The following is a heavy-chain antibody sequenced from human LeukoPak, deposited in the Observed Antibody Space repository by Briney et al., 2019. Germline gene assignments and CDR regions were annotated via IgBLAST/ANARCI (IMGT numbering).Heavy chain of an antibody. CDR2: SDPNSGDT. CDR3: ARDSHTPLAAAGDY. D-gene: IGHD6-13*01. CDR1: GYTFTDYS. Sequence: ASVKVSCKASGYTFTDYSIHWVRQVPGQGLEWMGRSDPNSGDTYYAQKFQGRVTMTRDTSISTAYMELSRLRSDDTAAYYCARDSHTPLAAAGDYWGQGTLVTVSS. V-gene: IGHV1-2*06. J-gene: IGHJ4*02.